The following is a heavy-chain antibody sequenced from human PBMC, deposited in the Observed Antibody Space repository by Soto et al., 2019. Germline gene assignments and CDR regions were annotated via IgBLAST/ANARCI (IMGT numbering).Heavy chain of an antibody. J-gene: IGHJ3*02. Sequence: VWSLRLSCAASGFTFSSYAMHWVRQAPGKGLEWVAVISYDGSNKYYADSVKGRFTISRDNSKNTLYLQMNSLRAEDTAVYYCARGGRLENVWKHEAFNRCGKGKRFTV. CDR2: ISYDGSNK. D-gene: IGHD3-16*01. V-gene: IGHV3-30-3*01. CDR1: GFTFSSYA. CDR3: ARGGRLENVWKHEAFNR.